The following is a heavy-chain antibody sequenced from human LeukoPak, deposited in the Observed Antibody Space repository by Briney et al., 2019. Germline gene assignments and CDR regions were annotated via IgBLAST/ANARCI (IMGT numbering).Heavy chain of an antibody. CDR1: GYNFTSYW. V-gene: IGHV5-51*01. CDR2: IYPGDSDT. D-gene: IGHD5-18*01. CDR3: ARHEDTAMVLDY. J-gene: IGHJ4*02. Sequence: GEPLKISCKGSGYNFTSYWIAWVRQMPGKGLECMGIIYPGDSDTRYSPSFQGQVTISADKSISTAYLQWSSLKASDTAMYYCARHEDTAMVLDYWGQGTLVTVSS.